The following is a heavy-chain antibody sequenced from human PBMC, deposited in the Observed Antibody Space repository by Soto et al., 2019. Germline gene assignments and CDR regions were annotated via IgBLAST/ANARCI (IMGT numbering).Heavy chain of an antibody. CDR1: GFTFSSYW. CDR2: INSDGSST. V-gene: IGHV3-74*01. D-gene: IGHD2-15*01. J-gene: IGHJ6*02. Sequence: GGSLRLSCAASGFTFSSYWMHWVRQAPGKGLVWVSRINSDGSSTSYADSVKGRFTISRDNAKNTLYLQMNSLRAEDTAVYYCARVDCSGGSCDHDYYYYGMDVWGQGTTVTVSS. CDR3: ARVDCSGGSCDHDYYYYGMDV.